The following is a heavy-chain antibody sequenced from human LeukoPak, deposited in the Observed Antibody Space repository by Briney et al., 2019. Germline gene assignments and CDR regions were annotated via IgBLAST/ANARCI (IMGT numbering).Heavy chain of an antibody. CDR1: GFTFSNYA. J-gene: IGHJ4*02. V-gene: IGHV3-23*01. CDR3: YIDY. D-gene: IGHD2-8*02. CDR2: ISASGTST. Sequence: GGSLRLSCAGSGFTFSNYAMRWVRQAPGQGLQWLSAISASGTSTYYADAVKGRFTISRDNSRNTLYCAKPPPASETGGSPPGYIDYWGQGTLVTVS.